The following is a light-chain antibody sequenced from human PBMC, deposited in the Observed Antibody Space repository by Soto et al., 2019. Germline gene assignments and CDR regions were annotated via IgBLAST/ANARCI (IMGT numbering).Light chain of an antibody. CDR1: SGSIASNY. Sequence: NFMLTQPHSVSESPGKTVTISCTRSSGSIASNYVQWYQQRPGSAPTTVIYEDNQRPSGVPDRFSGSIDSSSNSASLTISXXXXXXEADYYCQSYDSSNLVVFGGGTKLTVL. J-gene: IGLJ2*01. CDR2: EDN. CDR3: QSYDSSNLVV. V-gene: IGLV6-57*04.